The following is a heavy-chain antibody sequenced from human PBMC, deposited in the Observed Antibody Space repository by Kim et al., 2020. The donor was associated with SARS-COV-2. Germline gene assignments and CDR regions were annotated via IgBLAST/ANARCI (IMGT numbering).Heavy chain of an antibody. CDR1: GFTFSSYG. D-gene: IGHD6-6*01. CDR3: ARVRGIAARLSLAY. J-gene: IGHJ4*02. CDR2: IWYDGSNK. Sequence: GGSLRLSCAASGFTFSSYGMHWVRQAPGKGLEWVAVIWYDGSNKYYADSVKGRFTISRDNSKNTLYLQMNSLRAEDTAVYYCARVRGIAARLSLAYWGQGTLVTVSS. V-gene: IGHV3-33*01.